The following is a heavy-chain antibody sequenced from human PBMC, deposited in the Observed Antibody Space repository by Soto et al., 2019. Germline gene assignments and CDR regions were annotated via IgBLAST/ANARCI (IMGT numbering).Heavy chain of an antibody. V-gene: IGHV1-69*04. J-gene: IGHJ6*02. CDR1: GGTFSSYT. D-gene: IGHD1-1*01. CDR2: IIPILGIA. Sequence: GASVKVSWKASGGTFSSYTISWVRQAPGQGLEWMGRIIPILGIANYAQKFQGRVTITADKSTSTAYTELSSLRSEDTAVYYCARDPANYIYYYYGMDVWGQGTTVTVSS. CDR3: ARDPANYIYYYYGMDV.